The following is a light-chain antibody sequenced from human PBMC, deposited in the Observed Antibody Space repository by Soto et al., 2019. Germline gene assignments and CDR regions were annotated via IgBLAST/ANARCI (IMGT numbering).Light chain of an antibody. CDR1: QDINTW. V-gene: IGKV1D-16*01. CDR3: QQYNIYPLT. Sequence: DVQMTQSPSSLSASVGDRVTITCRASQDINTWLAWYHQKAEKDPKSLIYAASTLQTGVPSRFCGSRSGTDFTLTISSLQPEDSATYYCQQYNIYPLTFGGGTKVEIK. CDR2: AAS. J-gene: IGKJ4*01.